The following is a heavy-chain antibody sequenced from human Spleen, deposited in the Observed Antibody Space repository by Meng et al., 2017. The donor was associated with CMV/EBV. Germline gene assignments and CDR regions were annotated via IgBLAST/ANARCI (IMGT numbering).Heavy chain of an antibody. Sequence: FYNYDISGVRQAPGHVLEWMGGFIPVFDAPDYAQKFQDRLTIATDESTSSASMELSGLRFEDTAVYFCARGPKIPLGGVNLWPLEHWGQGSLVTVSS. D-gene: IGHD3-16*01. CDR1: FYNYD. V-gene: IGHV1-69*05. J-gene: IGHJ4*02. CDR2: FIPVFDAP. CDR3: ARGPKIPLGGVNLWPLEH.